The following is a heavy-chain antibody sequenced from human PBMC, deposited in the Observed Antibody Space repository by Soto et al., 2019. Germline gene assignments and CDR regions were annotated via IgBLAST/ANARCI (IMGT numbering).Heavy chain of an antibody. CDR2: IYSGGST. CDR3: ASETTVTTYAVY. J-gene: IGHJ4*02. Sequence: GSLRLSCAASGFTVSSNYMSWVRQAPGKGLEWVSVIYSGGSTYYADSVKGRFTISRDNSKNTLYLQMNSLRAEDTAVYYCASETTVTTYAVYWGQGTLVTVSS. CDR1: GFTVSSNY. D-gene: IGHD4-4*01. V-gene: IGHV3-66*01.